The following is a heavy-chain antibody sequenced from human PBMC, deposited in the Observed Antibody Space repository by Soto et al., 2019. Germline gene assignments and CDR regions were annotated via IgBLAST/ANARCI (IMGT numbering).Heavy chain of an antibody. Sequence: GESLKISCMGSGYKVSTWHNFTSYWIAWVRQMPGEGLEWMGIIYPGDSDTRYSPSFQGQVTISADKSISTAYLQWSSLKASDTAMYYCARHPAKYADHAETSNWFDPWGQGTLVTVSS. D-gene: IGHD2-2*01. CDR3: ARHPAKYADHAETSNWFDP. J-gene: IGHJ5*02. CDR2: IYPGDSDT. V-gene: IGHV5-51*01. CDR1: GYKVSTWHNFTSYW.